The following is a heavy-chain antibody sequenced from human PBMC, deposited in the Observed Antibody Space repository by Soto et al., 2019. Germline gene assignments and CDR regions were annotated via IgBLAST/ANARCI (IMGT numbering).Heavy chain of an antibody. J-gene: IGHJ4*02. V-gene: IGHV3-72*01. CDR1: GFTFSDHY. CDR3: TRVRLGATTRSFDY. CDR2: IKNKDNSYYT. D-gene: IGHD1-26*01. Sequence: EVRLVESGGGLVQPGGSLRLSCAASGFTFSDHYMDWVRQVPGKGLEWIGLIKNKDNSYYTEYAASVKGRLTISRDDSTSSLFQQMNRRKAEDTALDYCTRVRLGATTRSFDYWGRGTLVAVSS.